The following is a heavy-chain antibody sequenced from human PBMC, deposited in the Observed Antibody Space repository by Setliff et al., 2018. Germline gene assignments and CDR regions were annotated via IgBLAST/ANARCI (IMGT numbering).Heavy chain of an antibody. D-gene: IGHD1-26*01. V-gene: IGHV4-4*07. CDR2: VYTSGGT. J-gene: IGHJ6*02. Sequence: SETLSLTCTVSGGSISSSYYWSWIRQPAGKGLEWIGRVYTSGGTNYNPSLKSRVTISLDTSKNQLSLKLTSVTAADTAVYYCARDQWVGSPPLYFSYGMDVWGLGTTVTVSS. CDR1: GGSISSSYY. CDR3: ARDQWVGSPPLYFSYGMDV.